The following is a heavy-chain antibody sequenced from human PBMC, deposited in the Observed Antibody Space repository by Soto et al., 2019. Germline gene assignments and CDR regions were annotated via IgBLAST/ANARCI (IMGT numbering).Heavy chain of an antibody. CDR2: IYPGDSDT. CDR3: IKLPPGYTSAEGFEY. V-gene: IGHV5-51*01. Sequence: GESLKISCKGSGYSFTTYWIGWVRQMPGKGLGWMAMIYPGDSDTRHSPPFQGQVTMSVDKSINTAYLHWSSLKASDTAIYYCIKLPPGYTSAEGFEYWGQGTQVTVSS. J-gene: IGHJ4*02. D-gene: IGHD6-19*01. CDR1: GYSFTTYW.